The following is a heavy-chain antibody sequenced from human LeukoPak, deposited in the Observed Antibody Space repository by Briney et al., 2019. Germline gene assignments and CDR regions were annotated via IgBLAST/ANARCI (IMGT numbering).Heavy chain of an antibody. CDR2: ISGSSSTI. V-gene: IGHV3-48*02. CDR1: GFTFSSYS. Sequence: PGGSLRLSCAASGFTFSSYSMNWVRQAPGKGLEWVSYISGSSSTICYADSVKGRFTISRDNAKNSLYLQMNSLRDEDTAVYYCARDSTATSSPIDYWGQGTLVTVSS. J-gene: IGHJ4*02. CDR3: ARDSTATSSPIDY.